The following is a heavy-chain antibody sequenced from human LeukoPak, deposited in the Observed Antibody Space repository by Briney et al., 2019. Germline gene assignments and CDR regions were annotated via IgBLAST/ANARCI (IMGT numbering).Heavy chain of an antibody. D-gene: IGHD4-17*01. CDR2: IWYDGTNK. Sequence: PGRSLRLSCAASGFTFSSYGMHWVRQAPGKGLEWVAVIWYDGTNKYYADSVKGRFTISRDNSKNTLYLQMNSLRAEDTAVYSCARDHTSDYAIMYYFDFWGQETLVTVSS. J-gene: IGHJ4*02. CDR3: ARDHTSDYAIMYYFDF. CDR1: GFTFSSYG. V-gene: IGHV3-33*01.